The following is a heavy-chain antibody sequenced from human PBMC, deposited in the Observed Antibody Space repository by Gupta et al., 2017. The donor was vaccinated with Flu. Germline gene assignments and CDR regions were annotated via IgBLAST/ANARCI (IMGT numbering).Heavy chain of an antibody. CDR2: INAGGSRT. CDR3: AKEDTAVAGNDNWFQP. V-gene: IGHV3-23*01. CDR1: GFTFAKFA. Sequence: EEQLLESGGGSVQPGGSLSLSCVGSGFTFAKFAMSWVRQGPGKGLEWGSGINAGGSRTFYADSVKGRFTISRDNSRNALFLQMNSLRVEDTATYSCAKEDTAVAGNDNWFQPWGQGTLVTVSS. J-gene: IGHJ5*02. D-gene: IGHD6-19*01.